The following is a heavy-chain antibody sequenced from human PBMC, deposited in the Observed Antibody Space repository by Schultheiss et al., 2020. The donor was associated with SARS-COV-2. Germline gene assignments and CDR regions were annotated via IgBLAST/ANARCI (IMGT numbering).Heavy chain of an antibody. Sequence: SETLSLTCTVSGGSISSYYWSWIRQPPGKGLEWIGEINHSGSTNYNPSLKSRVTMSVDTSKNQFSLKLSSVTAADTAVYYCARGLAVVTAITDAFDIWGQGTMVTVSS. J-gene: IGHJ3*02. CDR3: ARGLAVVTAITDAFDI. V-gene: IGHV4-34*01. CDR1: GGSISSYY. D-gene: IGHD2-21*02. CDR2: INHSGST.